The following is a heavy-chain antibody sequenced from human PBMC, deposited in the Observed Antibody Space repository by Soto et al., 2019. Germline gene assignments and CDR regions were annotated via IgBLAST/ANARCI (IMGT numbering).Heavy chain of an antibody. CDR1: GGSISSADYY. Sequence: QVQLQESGPGLVKPSQTLSLTCSVSGGSISSADYYWSWIRQPPGRGLEWIGNIYYSGNTYYTPSLERRLIISIDTSKTQSALKAGSVNGADTAVYYCASSSLYRMDVWGQGTMVTVSS. J-gene: IGHJ6*02. V-gene: IGHV4-30-4*08. D-gene: IGHD2-2*02. CDR2: IYYSGNT. CDR3: ASSSLYRMDV.